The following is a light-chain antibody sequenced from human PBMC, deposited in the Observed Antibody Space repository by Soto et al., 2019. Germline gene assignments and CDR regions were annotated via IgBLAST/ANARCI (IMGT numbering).Light chain of an antibody. CDR1: QTISSW. V-gene: IGKV1-5*03. CDR3: QQYYCTPLT. CDR2: KAS. Sequence: DNQMSQSPSTLSGSVGDRVTITCRASQTISSWLAWYQQKPGKAPKLLIYKASTLKSGVPSRFSGSGSGTDFTLTISSLQAEDVAVYYCQQYYCTPLTFGGGTKVDI. J-gene: IGKJ4*01.